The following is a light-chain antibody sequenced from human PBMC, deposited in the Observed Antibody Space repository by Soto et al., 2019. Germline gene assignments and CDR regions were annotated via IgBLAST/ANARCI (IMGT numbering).Light chain of an antibody. CDR2: GAS. V-gene: IGKV3-15*01. CDR1: QSVRTN. Sequence: EIVMTQSPATLSVSPGEGATLSCRASQSVRTNLAWYQQKTGQAPRMLIYGASTRAAGIPVRFSGSGSGTAFTLPISSLQHDDFATYYCQHYNSYSEAFGQGTKVELK. J-gene: IGKJ1*01. CDR3: QHYNSYSEA.